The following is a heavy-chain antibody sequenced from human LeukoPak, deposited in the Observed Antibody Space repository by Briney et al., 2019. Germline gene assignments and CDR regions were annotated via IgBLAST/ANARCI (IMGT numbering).Heavy chain of an antibody. J-gene: IGHJ3*02. CDR2: ISLDRVTT. CDR3: ARVGSSPGGEWQAFDI. D-gene: IGHD3-16*01. Sequence: GGSLRLSCVASGFTFSRYTMHWVRQTPGKGLEWVAVISLDRVTTFYADSVKGRFTISRDNSKNTLYLRMNTLRAEDTAVYYCARVGSSPGGEWQAFDIWGQGTMVTVSS. V-gene: IGHV3-30-3*01. CDR1: GFTFSRYT.